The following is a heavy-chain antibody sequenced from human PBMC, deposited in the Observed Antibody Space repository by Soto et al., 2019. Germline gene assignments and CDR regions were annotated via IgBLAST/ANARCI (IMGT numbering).Heavy chain of an antibody. J-gene: IGHJ4*02. V-gene: IGHV3-7*04. D-gene: IGHD1-26*01. CDR2: IRGDGSDK. Sequence: EVQLVESGGDLVQPGGSLTLACAASGFTFGSDWMSWVRQTPGKGLEWVANIRGDGSDKYYVDSVKGRFTISRDNAKNSLYLHMNNLRAEDAAVYYCARGGATVSSGFDTWGQGTLVTVSS. CDR1: GFTFGSDW. CDR3: ARGGATVSSGFDT.